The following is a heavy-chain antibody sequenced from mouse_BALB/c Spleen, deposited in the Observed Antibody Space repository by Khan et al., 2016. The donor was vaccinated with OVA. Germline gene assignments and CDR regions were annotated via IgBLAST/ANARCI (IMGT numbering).Heavy chain of an antibody. CDR3: ARGNYYGYYVDY. J-gene: IGHJ2*01. D-gene: IGHD1-1*01. Sequence: EVELVESGPGLVKPSQSLSLTCTVTGYSITSGYAWNWIRQFPGNKLEWMGYISYSGVTSYTPSLKSRISITRDTSKNQFFLKLNSVTTEDTATYYCARGNYYGYYVDYWGQGTTLTVSS. V-gene: IGHV3-2*02. CDR2: ISYSGVT. CDR1: GYSITSGYA.